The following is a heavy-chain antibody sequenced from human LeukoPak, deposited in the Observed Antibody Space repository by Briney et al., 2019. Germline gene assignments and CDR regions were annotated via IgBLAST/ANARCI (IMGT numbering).Heavy chain of an antibody. J-gene: IGHJ4*02. CDR3: ANGREIFANVDY. D-gene: IGHD3-3*01. Sequence: GGSLRLSCAASGFTFSSYAMNWVRQAPGKGLEWVSDISGSGGSTHYADSVKGRFTISRDNSKNTLYLQMNSLRADDTAVYYCANGREIFANVDYWGQGTLVTVSS. CDR1: GFTFSSYA. V-gene: IGHV3-23*01. CDR2: ISGSGGST.